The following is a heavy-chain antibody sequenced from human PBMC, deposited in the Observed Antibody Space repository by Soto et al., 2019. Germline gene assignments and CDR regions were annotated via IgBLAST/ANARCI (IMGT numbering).Heavy chain of an antibody. Sequence: PSETLSLTCTVSVYSVISCNDYVSCIRQPPGKGLEWIGSIYFTVNTNYNPSLKSRLTMSIDTSRNLFYLRLGSVTAADTAVYYCGSVQVDKYMIYWSENWGKGTMV. CDR3: GSVQVDKYMIYWSEN. CDR2: IYFTVNT. V-gene: IGHV4-61*01. CDR1: VYSVISCNDY. D-gene: IGHD3-16*01. J-gene: IGHJ4*02.